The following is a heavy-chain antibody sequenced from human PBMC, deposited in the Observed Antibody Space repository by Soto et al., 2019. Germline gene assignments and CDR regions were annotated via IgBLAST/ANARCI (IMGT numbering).Heavy chain of an antibody. J-gene: IGHJ4*02. Sequence: QVYLVQSGAEVKKPGASVKVSCKGSGYAFTTYDITWVRQAPGQGLEWRGWISAHNGNTNYAQKLHRRVTVTRDTSTSTAYLGLRRLRSDYTAVDYCARGWYGDYWGQGALVTVSS. CDR2: ISAHNGNT. D-gene: IGHD2-15*01. V-gene: IGHV1-18*01. CDR3: ARGWYGDY. CDR1: GYAFTTYD.